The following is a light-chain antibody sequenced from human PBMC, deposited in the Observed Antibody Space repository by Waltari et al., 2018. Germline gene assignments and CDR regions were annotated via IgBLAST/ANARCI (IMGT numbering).Light chain of an antibody. Sequence: IVLTQSPGTLSLSPGERATLSCRASQSVSRTLAWYQQKPGQAPKLLIYGASIRATGSPDRFTGSGSGTDFSLTISSLEPEDFAIYCCQHYVRLPATFGQGTKVEIK. CDR1: QSVSRT. CDR3: QHYVRLPAT. J-gene: IGKJ1*01. V-gene: IGKV3-20*01. CDR2: GAS.